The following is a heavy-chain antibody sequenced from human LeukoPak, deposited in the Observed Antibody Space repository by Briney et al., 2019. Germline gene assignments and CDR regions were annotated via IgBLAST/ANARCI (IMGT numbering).Heavy chain of an antibody. CDR1: GFTFSSYG. J-gene: IGHJ4*02. CDR2: ISYDGSNK. V-gene: IGHV3-30*18. CDR3: AKEIAAAVGY. D-gene: IGHD6-13*01. Sequence: GGSLRLSCAASGFTFSSYGMHWVRQAPGKGLEWVAVISYDGSNKYYADSVKGRFTISRDNSKNTLYLQMNSLRAEDTAVYYCAKEIAAAVGYWGQGTLVTVSS.